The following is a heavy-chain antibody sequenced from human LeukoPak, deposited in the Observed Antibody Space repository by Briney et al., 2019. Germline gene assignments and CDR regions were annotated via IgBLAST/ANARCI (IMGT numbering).Heavy chain of an antibody. CDR3: ASPTYSSSSGDAFDI. D-gene: IGHD6-6*01. CDR1: GGTFSSYA. CDR2: IIPIFGTA. J-gene: IGHJ3*02. Sequence: SVRVSCKASGGTFSSYAISWVRQAPGQGLEWMGGIIPIFGTANYAQKFQGRVTITTDESTSTAYMELSSLRSEDTAVYYCASPTYSSSSGDAFDIWGQGTMVTVSS. V-gene: IGHV1-69*05.